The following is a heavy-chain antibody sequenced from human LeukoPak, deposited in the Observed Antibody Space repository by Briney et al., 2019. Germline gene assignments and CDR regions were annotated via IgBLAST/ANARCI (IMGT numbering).Heavy chain of an antibody. D-gene: IGHD1-14*01. J-gene: IGHJ3*01. CDR3: ATDHHGRGSV. V-gene: IGHV1-24*01. Sequence: RASVKVSCKASGYSFVGYGITWVRQAPGKGLEWMGGFDPEDGETIYAQKFQGRVTMTEDTSTDTAYMELSSLRSEDTAVYYCATDHHGRGSVWGQGTMVTVSS. CDR2: FDPEDGET. CDR1: GYSFVGYG.